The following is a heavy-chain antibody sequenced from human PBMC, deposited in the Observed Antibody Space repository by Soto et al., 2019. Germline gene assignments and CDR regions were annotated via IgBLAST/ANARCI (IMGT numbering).Heavy chain of an antibody. Sequence: QVQLVQSGAEVKKPGASVKVSCKASGYTFTSYGISWVRQAPGQGLEWMGWISAYNGNTNYAQKLQGRVTMTTDTATSTAYMELRSLRSDDTAVYYCGVAVAGRHYYGMDVWGQGTTVTVSS. V-gene: IGHV1-18*01. D-gene: IGHD6-19*01. CDR3: GVAVAGRHYYGMDV. CDR2: ISAYNGNT. CDR1: GYTFTSYG. J-gene: IGHJ6*02.